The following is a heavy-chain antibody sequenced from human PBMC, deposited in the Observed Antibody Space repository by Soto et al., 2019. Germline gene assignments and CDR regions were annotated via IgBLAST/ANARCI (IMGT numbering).Heavy chain of an antibody. CDR1: GFTFSSYA. CDR3: AKDCVGYFDCKDY. Sequence: EVQLLESGGGLVQPGGSLRLSCAASGFTFSSYAMSWVRQAPGKGLEWVSAISGSGGSTYYADSVKGRFTISRDNSKNTLYLQMISLRAEDTAVYYCAKDCVGYFDCKDYWGQGTLVTVSS. D-gene: IGHD3-9*01. CDR2: ISGSGGST. J-gene: IGHJ4*02. V-gene: IGHV3-23*01.